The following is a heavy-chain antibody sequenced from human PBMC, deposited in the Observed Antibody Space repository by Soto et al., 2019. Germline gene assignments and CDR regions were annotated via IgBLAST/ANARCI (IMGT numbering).Heavy chain of an antibody. D-gene: IGHD2-15*01. J-gene: IGHJ6*02. CDR2: ISSSSSTI. CDR3: AREHCSGGSCYSVSYYYYGMDV. Sequence: PGGSLRLSCAASGFTFSSYSMNWVRQAPGKGLEWVSYISSSSSTIYYADSVKGRFTISRDNAKISLYLQMNSLRDEDTAVYYCAREHCSGGSCYSVSYYYYGMDVWGQGTTVTVSS. CDR1: GFTFSSYS. V-gene: IGHV3-48*02.